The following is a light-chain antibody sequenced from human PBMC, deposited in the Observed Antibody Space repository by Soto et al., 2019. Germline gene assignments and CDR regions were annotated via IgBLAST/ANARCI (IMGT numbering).Light chain of an antibody. V-gene: IGKV1-9*01. CDR1: QGISSH. J-gene: IGKJ3*01. CDR2: AAS. Sequence: DIKLTQSPSLLSASVGDRVTITCRASQGISSHLAWYQQKPGKAPQLLISAASTLQIGVPSRFSGSGSGTEFTLTISSLQPEDLATYYCQHLNSYPIFTFGPGTKVDMK. CDR3: QHLNSYPIFT.